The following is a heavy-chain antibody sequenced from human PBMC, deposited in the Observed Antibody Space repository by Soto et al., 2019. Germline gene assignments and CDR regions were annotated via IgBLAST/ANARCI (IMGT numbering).Heavy chain of an antibody. V-gene: IGHV1-69*04. CDR3: ERDRDGKTGSAFDI. D-gene: IGHD2-15*01. Sequence: SSVKVSFKASGGTFSSYTISCLRHAPGQLLEWMLRIIPIRCIAKYAQKFQGRVTITAYKSRSTAYMELGSLRSEDSAVYYCERDRDGKTGSAFDIWAQGTMVTVSS. CDR1: GGTFSSYT. J-gene: IGHJ3*02. CDR2: IIPIRCIA.